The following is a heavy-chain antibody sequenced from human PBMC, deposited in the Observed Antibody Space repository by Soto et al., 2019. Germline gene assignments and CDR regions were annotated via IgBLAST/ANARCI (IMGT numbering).Heavy chain of an antibody. Sequence: GGSLRLSCEASGFTFSSYGMHWVRQAPGKGLEWVAVIWYDGSNKYYADSVKGRFTISRDNSKNTLYLQMNSLRAEDTAVYYCARDYRTAMAPGWFDPWGQGTLVTVSS. D-gene: IGHD5-18*01. J-gene: IGHJ5*02. CDR3: ARDYRTAMAPGWFDP. CDR1: GFTFSSYG. V-gene: IGHV3-33*01. CDR2: IWYDGSNK.